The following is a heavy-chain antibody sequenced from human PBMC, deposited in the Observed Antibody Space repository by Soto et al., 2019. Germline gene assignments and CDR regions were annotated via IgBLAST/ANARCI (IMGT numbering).Heavy chain of an antibody. CDR1: GFSLSTSGVG. CDR3: AHETSTTTVTTNNWFDP. D-gene: IGHD4-17*01. CDR2: IYWDDDK. Sequence: QITLKESGPTLVKPTQTLTLTCTFSGFSLSTSGVGVGWIRQPPGKALEWLALIYWDDDKRYSPSLKSRLTITKDTSKNQVVLTMTNMDPVDTATYYCAHETSTTTVTTNNWFDPWGQGTLVTVSS. V-gene: IGHV2-5*02. J-gene: IGHJ5*02.